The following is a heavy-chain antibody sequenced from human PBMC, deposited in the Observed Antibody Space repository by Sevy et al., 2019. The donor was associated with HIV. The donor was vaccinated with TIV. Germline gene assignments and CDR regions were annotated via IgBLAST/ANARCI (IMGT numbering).Heavy chain of an antibody. CDR3: ARPKARGGWYFDL. V-gene: IGHV5-51*01. Sequence: GESLKISCEASGYIFADYWIGWVRQMPGKGLELRGIIFPGDSDTRHNPSFQGQVTISADKSTSTDYLQWSSLKTSDTYTYYCARPKARGGWYFDLWGRGTLVTVSS. CDR2: IFPGDSDT. J-gene: IGHJ2*01. CDR1: GYIFADYW. D-gene: IGHD3-10*01.